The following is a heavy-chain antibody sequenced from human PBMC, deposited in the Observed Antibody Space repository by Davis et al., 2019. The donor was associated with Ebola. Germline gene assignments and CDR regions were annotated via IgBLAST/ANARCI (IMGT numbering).Heavy chain of an antibody. CDR1: GFTISNYY. D-gene: IGHD1-26*01. CDR2: IFGVSNT. Sequence: PGGSLRLSCAASGFTISNYYMSWVRQAPGKGLEWVSIIFGVSNTYYADSVKGRFTISRDNSENTLFLQMNSLRAEDTAVYYCARDLAVGGTRPNAFDIWGQGTVVTVSS. V-gene: IGHV3-53*01. CDR3: ARDLAVGGTRPNAFDI. J-gene: IGHJ3*02.